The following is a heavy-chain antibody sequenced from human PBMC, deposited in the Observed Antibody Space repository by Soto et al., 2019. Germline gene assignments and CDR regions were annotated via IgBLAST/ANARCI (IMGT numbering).Heavy chain of an antibody. CDR3: SRDDSDWFFN. V-gene: IGHV3-15*07. CDR2: IKSKDDGGTP. Sequence: GGSLRLSCVASSFVFSKAWMNWVRQAPGKGLEWVGRIKSKDDGGTPDYTTPVKGRFTISRDDSKNTAYLQMNSLESEDTAVYYCSRDDSDWFFNWGRGTLVTVSS. J-gene: IGHJ4*02. D-gene: IGHD3-9*01. CDR1: SFVFSKAW.